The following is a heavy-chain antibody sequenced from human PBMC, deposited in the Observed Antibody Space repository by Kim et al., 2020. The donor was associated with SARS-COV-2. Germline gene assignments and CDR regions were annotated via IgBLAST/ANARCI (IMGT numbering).Heavy chain of an antibody. Sequence: GGSLRLSCTASGFTFGDYAMSWFRQAPGKGLEWVGFIRSKSYGGTTEYAASVKGRFTISRDDSKSIAYLQMNSLKTEDTAVYYCTRDLSMVRGVRRGVDYWGQGTLVTVSS. J-gene: IGHJ4*02. CDR3: TRDLSMVRGVRRGVDY. V-gene: IGHV3-49*03. D-gene: IGHD3-10*01. CDR2: IRSKSYGGTT. CDR1: GFTFGDYA.